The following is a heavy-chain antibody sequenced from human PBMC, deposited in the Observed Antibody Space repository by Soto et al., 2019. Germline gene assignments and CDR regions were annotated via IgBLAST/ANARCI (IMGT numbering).Heavy chain of an antibody. CDR3: AKGYREYSSSWFDY. Sequence: ESHRISYAVSEVTCNRYGMSWVRQAPGKGLEWVSAISGSGDSTYYADSVKGRFTISRDNSKNTLYLQMNSLRAEDTAVYYCAKGYREYSSSWFDYWGQGTLVTVSS. V-gene: IGHV3-23*01. D-gene: IGHD6-13*01. J-gene: IGHJ4*02. CDR1: EVTCNRYG. CDR2: ISGSGDST.